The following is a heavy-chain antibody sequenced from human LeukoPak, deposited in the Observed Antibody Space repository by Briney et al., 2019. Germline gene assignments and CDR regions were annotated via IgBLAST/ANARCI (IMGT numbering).Heavy chain of an antibody. D-gene: IGHD5-18*01. CDR3: VSPRGFSYGYFDY. V-gene: IGHV4-39*01. Sequence: SEPLSLTCTVSGGSISSSSAYWGWIRRPPGKGLEWIGSIYYSKNTYYNPSLKSRVTISADTSKNQFSLTLGSVSATDTAVYYCVSPRGFSYGYFDYWGQGTLVTVSS. J-gene: IGHJ4*02. CDR1: GGSISSSSAY. CDR2: IYYSKNT.